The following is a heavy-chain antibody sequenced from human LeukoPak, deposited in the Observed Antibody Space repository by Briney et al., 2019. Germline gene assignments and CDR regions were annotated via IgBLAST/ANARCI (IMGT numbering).Heavy chain of an antibody. V-gene: IGHV3-48*03. Sequence: GGSLRLSCAASGFTFSSYEMNWVRQAPGKGLEWVSYISSSGSTIYYADSVKGRFTISRDNAKNSLYLQMNSLRAEDTAVYYCARVGYYDSSGFRYGAFDIWGQGTMVTVSS. J-gene: IGHJ3*02. D-gene: IGHD3-22*01. CDR1: GFTFSSYE. CDR2: ISSSGSTI. CDR3: ARVGYYDSSGFRYGAFDI.